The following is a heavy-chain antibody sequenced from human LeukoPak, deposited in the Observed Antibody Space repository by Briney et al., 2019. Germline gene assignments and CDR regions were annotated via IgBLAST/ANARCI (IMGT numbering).Heavy chain of an antibody. D-gene: IGHD6-19*01. J-gene: IGHJ4*02. CDR3: ARDSSIAVAGTVDY. Sequence: SETLSLTCAVSGGSISSSNWWSWVRQPPGKGLEWIGEIYHSGSTNYNPSLKSRVTISVDKSKNQFSLKLSSLTAADTAVYYCARDSSIAVAGTVDYWGQGTLVTVSS. CDR2: IYHSGST. V-gene: IGHV4-4*02. CDR1: GGSISSSNW.